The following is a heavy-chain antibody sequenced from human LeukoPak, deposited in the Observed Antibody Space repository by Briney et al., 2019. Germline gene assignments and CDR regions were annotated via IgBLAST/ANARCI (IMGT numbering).Heavy chain of an antibody. Sequence: SETLSLTCTLSSGTINAYYWSWIRKPPGKGLEWMGYIYYSESTNYNPSLKNRVTISVDTSKNHFSLRLSSVTGADTAIYFCARDRRVTAMINWGLGTLVTVSS. V-gene: IGHV4-59*01. CDR3: ARDRRVTAMIN. CDR2: IYYSEST. D-gene: IGHD5-18*01. CDR1: SGTINAYY. J-gene: IGHJ4*02.